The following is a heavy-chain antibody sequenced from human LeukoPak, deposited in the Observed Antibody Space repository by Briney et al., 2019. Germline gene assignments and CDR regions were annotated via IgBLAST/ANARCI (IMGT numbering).Heavy chain of an antibody. V-gene: IGHV3-23*01. CDR3: AKDLNVAFDI. Sequence: PGGSLRLSCAASGFAFSNYGMNWVRQAPGKGLEWVPGITGSGGTTYYADSVKGRFTISRDNSKNTLYLQMNSLRAEDTAVYYCAKDLNVAFDIWGQGTMVTVSS. CDR2: ITGSGGTT. J-gene: IGHJ3*02. CDR1: GFAFSNYG.